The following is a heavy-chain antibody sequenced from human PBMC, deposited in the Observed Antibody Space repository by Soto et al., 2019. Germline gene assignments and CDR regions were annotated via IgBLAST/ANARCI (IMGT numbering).Heavy chain of an antibody. CDR3: ARDKADPEYGDLPWFDP. CDR2: IIPIFGTA. D-gene: IGHD4-17*01. J-gene: IGHJ5*02. V-gene: IGHV1-69*01. Sequence: QVQLVQSGAEVKKPGSSVKVSCKASGGTFSSYAISWVRQAPGQGLEWMGGIIPIFGTANYAQKFQGRVTITADESTRTAYMELSSLRAEDTAVYYCARDKADPEYGDLPWFDPWGQGTLVTVSS. CDR1: GGTFSSYA.